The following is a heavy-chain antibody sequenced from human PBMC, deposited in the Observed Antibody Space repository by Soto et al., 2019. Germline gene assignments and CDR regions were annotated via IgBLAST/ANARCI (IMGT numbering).Heavy chain of an antibody. Sequence: GGSLRLSCAASGFTFSSYGMHWVRQAPGKGLEWVAVIWYDGSNKYYADSVKGRFTISRDNSKNTLYLQMNSLRAEDTAVYYWARVKGPGYCSGGSCYTEYFQHGGQGPLVTVP. CDR3: ARVKGPGYCSGGSCYTEYFQH. CDR2: IWYDGSNK. CDR1: GFTFSSYG. V-gene: IGHV3-33*01. J-gene: IGHJ1*01. D-gene: IGHD2-15*01.